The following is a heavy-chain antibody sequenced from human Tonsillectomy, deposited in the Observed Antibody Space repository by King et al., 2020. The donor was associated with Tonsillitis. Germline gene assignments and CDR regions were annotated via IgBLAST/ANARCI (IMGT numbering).Heavy chain of an antibody. V-gene: IGHV3-30*04. CDR1: GFTFSSYA. CDR2: ISYDGSNK. J-gene: IGHJ6*02. Sequence: GQLVQSGGGVVQPGRSLRLSCAASGFTFSSYAMHWVRQAPGKGLEWVAVISYDGSNKYYADSVKGRFTISRDNSKNTLYLQMNSLRAEDTAVYYCARDAQGYSGMDVWGQGTTVTVSS. CDR3: ARDAQGYSGMDV.